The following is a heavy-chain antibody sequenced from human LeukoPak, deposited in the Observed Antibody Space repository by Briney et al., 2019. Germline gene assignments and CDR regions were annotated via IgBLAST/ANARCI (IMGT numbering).Heavy chain of an antibody. D-gene: IGHD2-2*01. J-gene: IGHJ2*01. CDR2: IYYSGST. V-gene: IGHV4-59*01. Sequence: SETLSLTCTVSGGSISSYYWSWIRQPPGKGLEWIGYIYYSGSTNSNPSLKSRVTISVDTSKNQFSLKLSSVTAADTAVYYCARETGGVVPAATRRRDYWYFDLWGRGTLVTVSS. CDR3: ARETGGVVPAATRRRDYWYFDL. CDR1: GGSISSYY.